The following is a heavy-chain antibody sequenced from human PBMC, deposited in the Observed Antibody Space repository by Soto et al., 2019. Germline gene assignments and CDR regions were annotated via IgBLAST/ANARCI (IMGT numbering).Heavy chain of an antibody. J-gene: IGHJ5*02. V-gene: IGHV4-30-4*01. D-gene: IGHD3-22*01. Sequence: ASETLSLTCTVSGGSISSGDYYWSWIRQPPGKGLEWIGYIYYSGSTYYNPSLKSRVTISVDTSKNQFSLKLSSVTAADTAVYYCARESGYYDSSGYNNWFDPWGQGTLVTVSS. CDR3: ARESGYYDSSGYNNWFDP. CDR2: IYYSGST. CDR1: GGSISSGDYY.